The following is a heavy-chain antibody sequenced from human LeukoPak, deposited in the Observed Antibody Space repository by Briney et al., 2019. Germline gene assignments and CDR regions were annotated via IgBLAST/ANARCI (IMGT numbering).Heavy chain of an antibody. J-gene: IGHJ5*02. CDR1: GFTFSSYS. Sequence: GSLRLSCAASGFTFSSYSMNWVRQAPGKGLEWVSSISSSSSYIYYADSVKGRFTISRDNAKNSLYLQMNSLRAEDTAVYYCARTPEQQLVRWFDPWGQGTLVTVSS. CDR3: ARTPEQQLVRWFDP. CDR2: ISSSSSYI. D-gene: IGHD6-13*01. V-gene: IGHV3-21*01.